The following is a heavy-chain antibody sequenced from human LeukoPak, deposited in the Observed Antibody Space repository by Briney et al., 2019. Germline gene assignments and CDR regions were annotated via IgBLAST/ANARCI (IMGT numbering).Heavy chain of an antibody. CDR3: ARGTTVTKKGFDY. CDR2: ISDSGGST. Sequence: GGSLRLSCAASGFTFSSYAMRWVRQAPGKGLEWVSGISDSGGSTYYADSVKGRFTISRDNSKNTLYLQMNSLRAEDTAVYYCARGTTVTKKGFDYWGQGTLVTVSS. V-gene: IGHV3-23*01. J-gene: IGHJ4*02. CDR1: GFTFSSYA. D-gene: IGHD4-17*01.